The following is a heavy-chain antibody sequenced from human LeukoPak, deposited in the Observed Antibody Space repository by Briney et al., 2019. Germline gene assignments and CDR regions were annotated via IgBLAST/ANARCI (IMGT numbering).Heavy chain of an antibody. D-gene: IGHD2-15*01. CDR1: GFTFSSNG. V-gene: IGHV3-23*01. Sequence: GGSLRLSCAASGFTFSSNGMSWVRQAPGKGLEWVSSITGSGGNTYYADSVKGRFTISRDNSKNTLYLQMNSLRADDTAVYYCAKIMALYCSGGSCNEIDYWGQGTLVTVSS. CDR3: AKIMALYCSGGSCNEIDY. J-gene: IGHJ4*02. CDR2: ITGSGGNT.